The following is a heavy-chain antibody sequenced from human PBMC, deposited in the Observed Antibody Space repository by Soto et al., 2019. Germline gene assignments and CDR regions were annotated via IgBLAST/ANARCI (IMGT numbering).Heavy chain of an antibody. Sequence: PSETLSLTCAVSGGSISSGGDSWSWIRQPPGKGLEWIGYIYHSGSTYYNPSLKSRVTISVDRSKNQFSLKLSSVTAADPAVYYCDRLPDYWGQGTLVTVSS. CDR3: DRLPDY. CDR2: IYHSGST. J-gene: IGHJ4*02. V-gene: IGHV4-30-2*01. CDR1: GGSISSGGDS.